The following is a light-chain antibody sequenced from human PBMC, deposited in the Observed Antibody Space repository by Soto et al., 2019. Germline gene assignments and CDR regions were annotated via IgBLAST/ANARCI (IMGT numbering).Light chain of an antibody. V-gene: IGLV2-14*01. CDR2: EVS. CDR1: SSDVGNYNF. Sequence: QSALTQPASVSGSPGQSITISCTGTSSDVGNYNFVSWYQHHPGKAPKLIIYEVSNRPSGVSDHFSGSKSGNTASLTISGLQAEDEADYYCSSYTSSSTVVFGGGTKLTVL. CDR3: SSYTSSSTVV. J-gene: IGLJ2*01.